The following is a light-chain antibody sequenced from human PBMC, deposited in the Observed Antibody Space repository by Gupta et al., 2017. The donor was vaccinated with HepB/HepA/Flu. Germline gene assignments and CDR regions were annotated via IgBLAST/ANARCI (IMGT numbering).Light chain of an antibody. CDR3: QQDGSSRT. CDR2: GAS. Sequence: EIVLTQSPGTLSLSPGERATLSCRASQSVSSSYLAWYQQKPGQAPRLLIYGASSRANGIPDRFSGSGAGTDFTLTSSGREAEDFAVYYWQQDGSSRTFGQGTKVEIK. V-gene: IGKV3-20*01. J-gene: IGKJ1*01. CDR1: QSVSSSY.